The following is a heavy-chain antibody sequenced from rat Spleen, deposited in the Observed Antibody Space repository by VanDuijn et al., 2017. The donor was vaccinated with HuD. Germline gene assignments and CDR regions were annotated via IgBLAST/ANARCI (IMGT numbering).Heavy chain of an antibody. CDR1: GFTFGYYA. CDR2: ISNDGVKT. V-gene: IGHV5S11*01. D-gene: IGHD1-7*01. CDR3: AVAGYGY. J-gene: IGHJ2*01. Sequence: EVQLVESGGGLVQPGRSLKLSCAASGFTFGYYAMAWVRETPTRGLEWVASISNDGVKTYYPDSVKGGFTISRDNAESIVYLQMNSLKSEETATYYCAVAGYGYWGQGVMVTVSS.